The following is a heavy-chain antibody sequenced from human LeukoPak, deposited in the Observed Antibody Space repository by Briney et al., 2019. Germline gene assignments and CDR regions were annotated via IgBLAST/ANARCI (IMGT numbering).Heavy chain of an antibody. V-gene: IGHV4-4*02. CDR3: AREGGPYRPLDY. CDR2: VNLQGST. J-gene: IGHJ4*02. CDR1: GGSITNTNY. Sequence: SGTLSLTCGVSGGSITNTNYWTWVRQPPGKGLEWIGEVNLQGSTNYNPSLMGRVAISVDMSENHISLQLTSVTAADTAVYYCAREGGPYRPLDYSGQGTLVTVSS.